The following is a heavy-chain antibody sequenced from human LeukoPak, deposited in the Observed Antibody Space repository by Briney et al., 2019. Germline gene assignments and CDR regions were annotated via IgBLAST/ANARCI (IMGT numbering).Heavy chain of an antibody. CDR1: GRYW. CDR3: VSFYETY. V-gene: IGHV3-74*01. Sequence: GGSLRLSCAASGRYWMHWVRQAPGQGLVWVSHINSDGSWTSYADSVKGRFTISKDNAKNTVYLQMSNLRVEDTAVYYCVSFYETYWGRGTLVTVSS. CDR2: INSDGSWT. J-gene: IGHJ4*02. D-gene: IGHD2/OR15-2a*01.